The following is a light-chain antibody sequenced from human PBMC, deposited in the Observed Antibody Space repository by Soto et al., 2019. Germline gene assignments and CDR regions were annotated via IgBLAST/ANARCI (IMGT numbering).Light chain of an antibody. Sequence: EIVMTQSPATLSVSPGERAALSCRASQSVSSNLAWYQQKPGQAPRLLIYDASTRATGIPARLSGSGSGTEFTLTISSLQSEDFAVYYCQQYDNWPLTFGGETKVEIK. V-gene: IGKV3-15*01. J-gene: IGKJ4*01. CDR3: QQYDNWPLT. CDR1: QSVSSN. CDR2: DAS.